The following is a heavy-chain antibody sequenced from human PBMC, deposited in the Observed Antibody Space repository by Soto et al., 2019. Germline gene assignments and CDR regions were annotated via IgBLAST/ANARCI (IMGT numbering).Heavy chain of an antibody. CDR3: AKDIDSDLDQYYYYYYGMDV. CDR1: GFTFSSYG. Sequence: SLRLSCAASGFTFSSYGMHWVRQAPGKGLEWVAVISYDGSNKYYADSVKGRFTISRDNSKNTLYLQMNSLRAEDTAVYYCAKDIDSDLDQYYYYYYGMDVWGQGTTVTVSS. V-gene: IGHV3-30*18. J-gene: IGHJ6*02. CDR2: ISYDGSNK. D-gene: IGHD1-1*01.